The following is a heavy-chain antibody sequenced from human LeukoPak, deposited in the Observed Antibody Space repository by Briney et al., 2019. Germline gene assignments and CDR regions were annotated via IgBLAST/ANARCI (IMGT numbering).Heavy chain of an antibody. Sequence: GRSLRLSRAASGFTFDDYAMHWVRQVPGKGLEWVSGISWNSGSIGYADSVKGRSTISRDNAKNSLYLQMNSLRAEDTALYCCAKGSSSLDLDYWGQGTPVTVSS. J-gene: IGHJ4*02. CDR2: ISWNSGSI. CDR1: GFTFDDYA. D-gene: IGHD3-16*02. CDR3: AKGSSSLDLDY. V-gene: IGHV3-9*01.